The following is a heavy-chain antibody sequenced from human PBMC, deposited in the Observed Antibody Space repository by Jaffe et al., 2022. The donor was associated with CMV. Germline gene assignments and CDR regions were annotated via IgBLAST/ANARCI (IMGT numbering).Heavy chain of an antibody. CDR3: ASSRPGPYDFWSGYYTNYYYYGMDV. Sequence: QVQLQESGPGLVKPSETLSLTCTVSGGSISSYYWSWIRQPPGKGLEWIGYIYYSGSTNYNPSLKSRVTISVDTSKNQFSLKLSSVTAADTAVYYCASSRPGPYDFWSGYYTNYYYYGMDVWGQGTTVTVSS. D-gene: IGHD3-3*01. J-gene: IGHJ6*02. CDR2: IYYSGST. V-gene: IGHV4-59*01. CDR1: GGSISSYY.